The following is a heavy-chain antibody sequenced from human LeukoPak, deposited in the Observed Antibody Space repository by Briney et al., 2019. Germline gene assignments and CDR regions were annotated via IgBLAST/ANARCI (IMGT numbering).Heavy chain of an antibody. CDR3: SGRSGFSSIY. CDR2: IKPDGSAE. D-gene: IGHD2-2*01. V-gene: IGHV3-7*01. J-gene: IGHJ4*02. Sequence: GGSLRLSCEASGFSFDTHWMNWVRQFPGGGLEWVANIKPDGSAEYYLDSVKGRFSISRDNVKNLVYLQLNSLRTEDTSVYYCSGRSGFSSIYWGQGTLVTVSS. CDR1: GFSFDTHW.